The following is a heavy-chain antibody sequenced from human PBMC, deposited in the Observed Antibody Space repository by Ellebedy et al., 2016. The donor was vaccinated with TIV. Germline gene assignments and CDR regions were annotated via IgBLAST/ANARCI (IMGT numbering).Heavy chain of an antibody. Sequence: GESLKISCAAPGFAFSTYNINWVRQAPGKGLEWVSTITASTYYADSVKGRFSISRDSSKKTVHLQMNNLRAEDTAIYYCAKERGYGVSYFDYWGQGSLVTVSS. D-gene: IGHD5-12*01. CDR3: AKERGYGVSYFDY. V-gene: IGHV3-23*01. CDR2: ITAST. J-gene: IGHJ4*02. CDR1: GFAFSTYN.